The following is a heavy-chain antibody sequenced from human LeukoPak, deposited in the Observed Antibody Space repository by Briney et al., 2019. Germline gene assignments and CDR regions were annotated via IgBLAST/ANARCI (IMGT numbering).Heavy chain of an antibody. CDR1: GGSISSTSYS. V-gene: IGHV4-39*01. Sequence: PSETLSLTCAVSGGSISSTSYSWDWIRQPPGKGLEWIGSIYYSGSTYYNPSLKSRVTISVDTSKNQFSLKLSSVTAADTAVCYCAGRNYDFWNDYYYMDVWGKGTTVTVSS. CDR3: AGRNYDFWNDYYYMDV. J-gene: IGHJ6*03. D-gene: IGHD3-3*01. CDR2: IYYSGST.